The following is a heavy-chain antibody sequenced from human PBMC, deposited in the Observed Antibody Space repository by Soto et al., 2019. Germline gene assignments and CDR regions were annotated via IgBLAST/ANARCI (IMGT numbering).Heavy chain of an antibody. Sequence: QVQLVQSGAEVKKPGASVKVSCKASGYTFTGYYMHWVRQAPGQGLEWMGWINPNSGGTNYAQKFQGRVTMTRDTSISTAYMELSRLRSDDTAVYYGARVTRISLVRGVICFVSWGQGTLVIVFS. CDR1: GYTFTGYY. J-gene: IGHJ5*02. CDR3: ARVTRISLVRGVICFVS. D-gene: IGHD3-10*01. CDR2: INPNSGGT. V-gene: IGHV1-2*02.